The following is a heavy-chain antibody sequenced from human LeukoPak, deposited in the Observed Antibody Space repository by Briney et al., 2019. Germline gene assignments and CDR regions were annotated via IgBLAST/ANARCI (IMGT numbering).Heavy chain of an antibody. CDR1: GGSISSNY. Sequence: SETLSLTCTVSGGSISSNYWSWLRQVPGKGLEWLGYVYYTGYTKYDPSLKSRLTISVDTSQNQFSLKLTSVTAADTAVYYCAREMDDDTSGWSRGYFDYWGQGTLVTVSS. CDR2: VYYTGYT. V-gene: IGHV4-59*01. J-gene: IGHJ4*02. D-gene: IGHD6-19*01. CDR3: AREMDDDTSGWSRGYFDY.